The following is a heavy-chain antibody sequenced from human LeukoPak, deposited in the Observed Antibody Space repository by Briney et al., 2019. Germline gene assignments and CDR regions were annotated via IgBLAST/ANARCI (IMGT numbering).Heavy chain of an antibody. V-gene: IGHV1-2*02. CDR3: ARDELDSSGWYGG. CDR1: GYTFTGYY. J-gene: IGHJ4*02. Sequence: ASVKVSCKASGYTFTGYYTHWVRQAPGQGLEWMGWINPNSGGTNYAQKFQGRVTMTRDTSISTAYMELSRLRSDDTAVYYCARDELDSSGWYGGWGQGTLVTVSS. CDR2: INPNSGGT. D-gene: IGHD6-19*01.